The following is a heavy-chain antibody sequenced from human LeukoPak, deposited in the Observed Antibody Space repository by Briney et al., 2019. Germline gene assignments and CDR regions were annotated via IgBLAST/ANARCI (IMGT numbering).Heavy chain of an antibody. V-gene: IGHV4-59*01. D-gene: IGHD2-21*02. Sequence: ASETLSLTCTVSGGSISSYYWSWIRQPPGKGLEWIGYIYSSGSTNYNPSLKSRVTMSVDASKNQFSLKLSSVTAADTAVYYCTRTQDVTAIDYWGQGILVTVSS. CDR1: GGSISSYY. CDR2: IYSSGST. CDR3: TRTQDVTAIDY. J-gene: IGHJ4*02.